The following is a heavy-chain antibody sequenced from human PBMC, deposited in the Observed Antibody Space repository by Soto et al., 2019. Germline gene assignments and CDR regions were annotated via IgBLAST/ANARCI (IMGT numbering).Heavy chain of an antibody. J-gene: IGHJ4*02. V-gene: IGHV1-69*01. Sequence: QVHLVQSGAEVKKPGSSVKVSCKTSGGTFSNYAVSWVRQAPGQGLEWVGAIIPIFGTIDYAQKFQGRVTISADESTSTAYLELSSLRSEDTAVYYCARDDGGFGFHWIGYWGQGTLVTVSS. CDR1: GGTFSNYA. D-gene: IGHD2-15*01. CDR3: ARDDGGFGFHWIGY. CDR2: IIPIFGTI.